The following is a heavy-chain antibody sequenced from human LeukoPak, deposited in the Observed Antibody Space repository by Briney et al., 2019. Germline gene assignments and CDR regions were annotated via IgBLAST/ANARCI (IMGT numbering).Heavy chain of an antibody. CDR1: GYSISSGYY. CDR2: IYHSGST. V-gene: IGHV4-38-2*01. D-gene: IGHD5-18*01. Sequence: SETLSLTCAVSGYSISSGYYWGWIRQPPGKGLEWIGSIYHSGSTYYNPSLKSRVTISVDTSKNQFSLKLSSVTAADTAVYYYATPGMVNDAFDIWGQGTMVTVSS. J-gene: IGHJ3*02. CDR3: ATPGMVNDAFDI.